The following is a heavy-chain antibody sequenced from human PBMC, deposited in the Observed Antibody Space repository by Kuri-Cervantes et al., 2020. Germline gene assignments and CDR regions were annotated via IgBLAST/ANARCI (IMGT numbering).Heavy chain of an antibody. J-gene: IGHJ4*02. CDR2: INHSGST. D-gene: IGHD1-26*01. V-gene: IGHV4-34*01. CDR1: GGSFSGYY. CDR3: ARGVPEGGSYYWSPRARFDY. Sequence: SETLSLTCAVYGGSFSGYYWSWIRQPPGKGLEWIGEINHSGSTNYNPSLKSRVTISVDTSKNQFFLKLSSVTAADTAVYYCARGVPEGGSYYWSPRARFDYWGQGTLVTVSS.